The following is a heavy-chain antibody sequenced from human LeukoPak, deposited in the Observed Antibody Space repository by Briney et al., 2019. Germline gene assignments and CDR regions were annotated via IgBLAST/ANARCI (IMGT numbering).Heavy chain of an antibody. CDR1: GGSISSSSYY. CDR2: IYYSGST. J-gene: IGHJ4*02. CDR3: ARDGGTSGYYYFDY. V-gene: IGHV4-39*07. Sequence: SETLSLTCTVSGGSISSSSYYWGWIRQPPGKGLEWIGSIYYSGSTYYNPSLKSRVTMSVDTAKNQFSLKLSSVTAADTAVYYCARDGGTSGYYYFDYWGQGTLVTVSS. D-gene: IGHD3-22*01.